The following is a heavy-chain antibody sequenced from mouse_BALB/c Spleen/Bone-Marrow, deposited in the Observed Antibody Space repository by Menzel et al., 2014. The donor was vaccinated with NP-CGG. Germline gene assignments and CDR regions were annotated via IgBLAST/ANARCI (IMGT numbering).Heavy chain of an antibody. CDR1: GYTFTSYW. CDR2: INPSTGYT. Sequence: QVQLQQSGAELAKPGASVKMSCKASGYTFTSYWMHWVKQRPGQGLEWIGYINPSTGYTEYNQKFKDKATLTADKSSSTAYMQLSSLTSEDSAVYYCARPPYYNVSSYDAMDYWGQGTSVTVSS. CDR3: ARPPYYNVSSYDAMDY. V-gene: IGHV1-7*01. D-gene: IGHD1-1*01. J-gene: IGHJ4*01.